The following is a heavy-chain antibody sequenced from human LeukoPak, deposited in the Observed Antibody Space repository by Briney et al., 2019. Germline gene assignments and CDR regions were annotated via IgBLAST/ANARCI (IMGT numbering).Heavy chain of an antibody. CDR1: GGTFSSYA. CDR2: ISGYSGNT. Sequence: ASVKVSCKASGGTFSSYAISWVRQAPGQGLEWMGWISGYSGNTNYAQKLQGRVTMATDTSTSTAYMELRSLRPDDTAVYYCARENGAHDYGDYGVTEIDYWGQGTLVTVSS. V-gene: IGHV1-18*01. J-gene: IGHJ4*02. CDR3: ARENGAHDYGDYGVTEIDY. D-gene: IGHD4-17*01.